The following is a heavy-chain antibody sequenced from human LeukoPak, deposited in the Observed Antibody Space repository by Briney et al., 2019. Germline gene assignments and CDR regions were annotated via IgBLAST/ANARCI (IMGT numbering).Heavy chain of an antibody. CDR2: IWFDGVNT. CDR1: GFTFSKYG. Sequence: GGSLRLSCAASGFTFSKYGMHWVRQAPGKGLEWVAVIWFDGVNTNHADSVKGRFTVSRDNSKNTLFLQMNSLRAEDTAVYFCVRDYCSGGSCYESKWFDPWGQGTLVTVSS. V-gene: IGHV3-33*01. J-gene: IGHJ5*02. CDR3: VRDYCSGGSCYESKWFDP. D-gene: IGHD2-15*01.